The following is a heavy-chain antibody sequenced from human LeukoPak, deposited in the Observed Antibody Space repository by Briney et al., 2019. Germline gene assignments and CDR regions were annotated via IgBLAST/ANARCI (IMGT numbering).Heavy chain of an antibody. D-gene: IGHD3-10*01. CDR2: IYHSGST. J-gene: IGHJ4*02. CDR3: ARDRLYFYGSGSYLDY. Sequence: SQTLSLACAVSGGSISSGGYSWSWIRQPPGKGLEWIGYIYHSGSTYYNPSLKSRVTISVDRSKNQFSLKLSSVTAADTALYFCARDRLYFYGSGSYLDYWGQGTLVTVSS. V-gene: IGHV4-30-2*01. CDR1: GGSISSGGYS.